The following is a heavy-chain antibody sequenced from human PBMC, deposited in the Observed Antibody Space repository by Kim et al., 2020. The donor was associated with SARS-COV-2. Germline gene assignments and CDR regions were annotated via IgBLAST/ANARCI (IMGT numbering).Heavy chain of an antibody. Sequence: SETLSLTCTVSGGSVSSGSYYWSWIRQPPGKGLEWIGYIYYSGSTNYNPSLKSRVTISVDTSKNQFSLKLSSVTAADTAVYYCASLLRYPVVYYGMDVWGQGTTVTVSS. CDR1: GGSVSSGSYY. CDR2: IYYSGST. CDR3: ASLLRYPVVYYGMDV. J-gene: IGHJ6*02. V-gene: IGHV4-61*01. D-gene: IGHD3-9*01.